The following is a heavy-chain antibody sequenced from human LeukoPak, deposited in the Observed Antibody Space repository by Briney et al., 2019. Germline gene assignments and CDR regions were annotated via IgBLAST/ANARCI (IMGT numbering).Heavy chain of an antibody. V-gene: IGHV3-48*03. Sequence: GGSLRLSCAASGLTFSSYEMNWVRQAPGKGLEWVSYISSSGSTIYYPDSVKGRFTISRDNSKNTLYLQMNSLRPEDTAVYYCAKDSGGGDCAFDYWGQGTPVTVSP. J-gene: IGHJ4*02. CDR1: GLTFSSYE. CDR3: AKDSGGGDCAFDY. CDR2: ISSSGSTI. D-gene: IGHD2-21*02.